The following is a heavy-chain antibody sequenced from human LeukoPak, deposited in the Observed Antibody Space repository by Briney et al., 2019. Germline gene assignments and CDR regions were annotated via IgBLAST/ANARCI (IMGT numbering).Heavy chain of an antibody. CDR3: ARAVAAGTSGWFDP. Sequence: PSETLSLTCTVAGGSISSYYWSWIRQPAGKGLEWIGRIYTSGSTNYNPSLKSRVTMSVDTSKNQFSLKLSSVTAADTAVYYCARAVAAGTSGWFDPWGQGTLVTVSS. V-gene: IGHV4-4*07. D-gene: IGHD6-13*01. J-gene: IGHJ5*02. CDR1: GGSISSYY. CDR2: IYTSGST.